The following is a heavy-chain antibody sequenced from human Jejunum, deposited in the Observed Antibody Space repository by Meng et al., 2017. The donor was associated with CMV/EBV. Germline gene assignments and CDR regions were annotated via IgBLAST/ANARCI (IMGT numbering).Heavy chain of an antibody. D-gene: IGHD2-21*01. V-gene: IGHV1-2*06. J-gene: IGHJ4*02. CDR2: INPNTGLT. CDR1: GYTFKAYY. Sequence: QVQLVQSGDEGKMPGASVKVPCQASGYTFKAYYRLWVRQAPGQGLGWMGRINPNTGLTNFAQRFQGRVPMTRDTSISTAYMELTSLRSSDTAVYYCARDADVFEGYFYPDYWAQGALVTVSS. CDR3: ARDADVFEGYFYPDY.